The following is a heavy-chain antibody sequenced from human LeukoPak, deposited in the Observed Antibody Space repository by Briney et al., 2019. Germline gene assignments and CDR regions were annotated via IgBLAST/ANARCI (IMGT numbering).Heavy chain of an antibody. CDR2: INPNSGGT. CDR1: GYTFTGYY. D-gene: IGHD3-22*01. Sequence: GSVKVSCKASGYTFTGYYMHWVRQAPAPGQGLEWMGWINPNSGGTNYAQRFQGRVTMTRDTSISTAYMELSRLRSDDTAVYYCARDLNDYYYDSSGYLSSAFDIWGQGTMVTVSS. V-gene: IGHV1-2*02. CDR3: ARDLNDYYYDSSGYLSSAFDI. J-gene: IGHJ3*02.